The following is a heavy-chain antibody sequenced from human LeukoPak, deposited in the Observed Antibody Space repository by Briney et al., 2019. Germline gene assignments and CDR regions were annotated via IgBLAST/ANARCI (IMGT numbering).Heavy chain of an antibody. CDR3: ARFRALSSSWYGASYYFDY. CDR2: INHSGST. D-gene: IGHD6-13*01. CDR1: GGSFSGYY. V-gene: IGHV4-34*01. J-gene: IGHJ4*02. Sequence: SETLSLTCAVYGGSFSGYYWSWIRQPPGKGLEWIGEINHSGSTNYNPSLKSRVTISVDTSKNQFSLKLSSVTAADTAVYYCARFRALSSSWYGASYYFDYWGQGTLVTVSS.